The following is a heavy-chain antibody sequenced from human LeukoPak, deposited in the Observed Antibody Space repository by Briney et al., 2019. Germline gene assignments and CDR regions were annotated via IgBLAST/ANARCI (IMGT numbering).Heavy chain of an antibody. Sequence: ESGPTLVKPTQTLTLTCTFSGFSLSTSGVGVDWIRQPPGKALEWLAVIYWDDDKRYSPSLKSRLTITGDTSNNQVVLTMTNMDPVDTATYYCAQSKSYYGSSGYDFDSWGQGTLVTVSS. J-gene: IGHJ4*02. V-gene: IGHV2-5*02. CDR2: IYWDDDK. CDR1: GFSLSTSGVG. D-gene: IGHD3-22*01. CDR3: AQSKSYYGSSGYDFDS.